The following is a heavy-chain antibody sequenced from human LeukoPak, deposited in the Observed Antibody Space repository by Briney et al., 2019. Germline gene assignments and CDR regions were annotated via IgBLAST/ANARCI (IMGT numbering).Heavy chain of an antibody. D-gene: IGHD4-23*01. Sequence: PGGSLRLSCAASGFTFSSYWMHWVRQTPGKGLVWVSRINRDGSSTMYADSVKGRFTISRDNAKNSLYLQMNSLRAEDTAVYYCARDYGGSSPFDYWGQGTLVTVSS. J-gene: IGHJ4*02. CDR2: INRDGSST. CDR1: GFTFSSYW. CDR3: ARDYGGSSPFDY. V-gene: IGHV3-74*03.